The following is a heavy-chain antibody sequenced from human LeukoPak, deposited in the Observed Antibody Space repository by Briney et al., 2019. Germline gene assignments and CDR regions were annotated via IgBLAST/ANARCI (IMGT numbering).Heavy chain of an antibody. J-gene: IGHJ4*02. CDR2: IAYDGSNI. CDR1: GITVSSYY. Sequence: GGSLRLSCAASGITVSSYYMSWVRQAPGKGLEWVAVIAYDGSNIYYADSVKGRCTISRDNSKNTLYLQMDALRGDDTAVYYCAKGPVSGSRSPLDYWGQGTLVTVSS. CDR3: AKGPVSGSRSPLDY. D-gene: IGHD1-26*01. V-gene: IGHV3-30*18.